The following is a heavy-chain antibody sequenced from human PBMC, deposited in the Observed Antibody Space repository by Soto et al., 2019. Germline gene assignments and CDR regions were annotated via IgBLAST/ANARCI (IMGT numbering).Heavy chain of an antibody. V-gene: IGHV1-3*04. Sequence: GASVKVSCKASGYIFSKYAMHWVRQAPGQGLEWMGWIDTGNRKPKYSQKFQARVTITSDTSASTGYMDLSSLTSDDTAVYYCARDVAAVPWYLDSWGQGTLVTVS. CDR1: GYIFSKYA. CDR3: ARDVAAVPWYLDS. CDR2: IDTGNRKP. J-gene: IGHJ4*02. D-gene: IGHD6-13*01.